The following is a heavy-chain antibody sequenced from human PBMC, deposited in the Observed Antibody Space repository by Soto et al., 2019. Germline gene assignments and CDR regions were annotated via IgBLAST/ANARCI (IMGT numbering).Heavy chain of an antibody. CDR1: GYTFTSYY. V-gene: IGHV1-46*01. Sequence: GALVKVSCKASGYTFTSYYMHWVRQAPGQGLEWMGIINPSGGSTSYAQKFQGRVTMTRDTSTSTVYMELSSLRSEDTAVYYCARRRAAQPEYYYYYGMDVWGQGTTVTVSS. J-gene: IGHJ6*02. CDR3: ARRRAAQPEYYYYYGMDV. D-gene: IGHD6-13*01. CDR2: INPSGGST.